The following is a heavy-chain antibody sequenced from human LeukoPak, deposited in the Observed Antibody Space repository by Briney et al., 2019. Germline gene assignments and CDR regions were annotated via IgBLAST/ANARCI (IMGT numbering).Heavy chain of an antibody. CDR3: ARDRLQWLVPPVPINGMDV. V-gene: IGHV3-21*01. Sequence: GGSLRLSCAASGFTFSSCSMNWVRQAPGKGLEWVSSISSSSSYIYYADSVKGRFTISRDNAKNSLYLQMNSLRAEDTAVYYCARDRLQWLVPPVPINGMDVWGQGTTVTVSS. D-gene: IGHD6-19*01. CDR2: ISSSSSYI. J-gene: IGHJ6*02. CDR1: GFTFSSCS.